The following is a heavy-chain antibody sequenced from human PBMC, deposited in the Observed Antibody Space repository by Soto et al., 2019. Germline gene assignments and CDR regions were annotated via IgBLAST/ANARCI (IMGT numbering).Heavy chain of an antibody. CDR1: GYTFTNYA. J-gene: IGHJ4*02. CDR3: ARGERYYYDSSGYFGFDY. CDR2: INAGNGQT. V-gene: IGHV1-3*01. D-gene: IGHD3-22*01. Sequence: ASVKVSCKASGYTFTNYAIHWVRQAPGQSLEWKGWINAGNGQTKYSQKFQARDTITRDTSASTAYMELSSLRSEVTAVYYFARGERYYYDSSGYFGFDYWGQGTLVTVSS.